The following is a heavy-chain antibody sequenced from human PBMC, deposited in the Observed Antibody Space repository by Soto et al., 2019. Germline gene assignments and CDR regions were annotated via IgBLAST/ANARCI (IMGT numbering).Heavy chain of an antibody. D-gene: IGHD6-6*01. Sequence: QVHLQESGPGLLKPSQTLSLTCTVSGDSIGSGDFYWTWIRQSPGKGLEYIGYIYKSGRTYYNPSRKSRTIISLDTSKHQFFLSLNSVTAADTAIYYCAKSLSASSGWFDPWGQVTLVTVA. V-gene: IGHV4-30-4*01. CDR1: GDSIGSGDFY. CDR2: IYKSGRT. CDR3: AKSLSASSGWFDP. J-gene: IGHJ5*02.